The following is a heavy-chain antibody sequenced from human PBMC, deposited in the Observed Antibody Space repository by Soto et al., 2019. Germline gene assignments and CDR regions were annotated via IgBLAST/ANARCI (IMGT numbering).Heavy chain of an antibody. CDR2: IYPGDSDT. J-gene: IGHJ6*02. Sequence: PGESLKISWKGSGYSFTSCWIVWVRQMPGKGLEWMGIIYPGDSDTRYSPSFQGRVTISADKSISTAYLQWSSLKASDTAMYYCAGGGVRGVITRTRDYYGMDVWGQGTTVTVSS. D-gene: IGHD3-10*01. CDR1: GYSFTSCW. CDR3: AGGGVRGVITRTRDYYGMDV. V-gene: IGHV5-51*01.